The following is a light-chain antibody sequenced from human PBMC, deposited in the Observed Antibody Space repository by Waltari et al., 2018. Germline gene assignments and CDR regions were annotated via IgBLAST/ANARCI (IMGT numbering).Light chain of an antibody. CDR1: QIIARSY. CDR2: SVS. J-gene: IGKJ4*01. Sequence: EIVLTQSPGTLSLSPGERATLSCRASQIIARSYLAWYHQTPGQAPRLIIYSVSNRTTGIPDRFSGVWYETDFTLTISRLEPEDFGVYYCQQYSDSPLTFGGGTKVDLK. CDR3: QQYSDSPLT. V-gene: IGKV3-20*01.